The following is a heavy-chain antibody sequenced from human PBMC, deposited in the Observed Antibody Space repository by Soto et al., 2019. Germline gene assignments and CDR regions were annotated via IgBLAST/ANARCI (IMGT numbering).Heavy chain of an antibody. CDR2: ISYDGVNK. CDR3: AKSVYNWNDGFFDY. D-gene: IGHD1-1*01. V-gene: IGHV3-30*18. J-gene: IGHJ4*02. CDR1: GFTFSTYG. Sequence: GWSLRLSCAPSGFTFSTYGMHWVRQAPGKGLEWVAVISYDGVNKYYADSVKGRFTISRDNSKNTLYLQMNSLRAEDTAVYYCAKSVYNWNDGFFDYWGQGT.